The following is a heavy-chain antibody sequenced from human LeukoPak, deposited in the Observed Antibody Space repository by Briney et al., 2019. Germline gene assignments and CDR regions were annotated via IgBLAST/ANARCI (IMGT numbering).Heavy chain of an antibody. CDR3: ARALDYEPFDY. J-gene: IGHJ4*02. CDR2: IYSGDST. D-gene: IGHD4-17*01. V-gene: IGHV3-53*01. CDR1: GLTVSSNY. Sequence: GGSLRLSCAASGLTVSSNYMSWVRQAPGKGLEWVSVIYSGDSTNYADSVKGRFTISSDNSKNTLYLQMNSLRAEDTAVYYCARALDYEPFDYWGQGTLVTVSS.